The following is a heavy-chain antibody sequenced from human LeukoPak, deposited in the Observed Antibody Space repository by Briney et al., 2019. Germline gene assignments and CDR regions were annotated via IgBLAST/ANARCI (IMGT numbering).Heavy chain of an antibody. CDR1: GYPFTTYE. CDR3: ARGPRNDP. V-gene: IGHV1-8*01. J-gene: IGHJ5*02. Sequence: ASVKVSCKTSGYPFTTYEINWVRQAAGQGLEWMGWVHPNSGNTAYAQKFQGRVTMTRNTSISTAYLELSSLRSDDTAVYFCARGPRNDPWGQGTLVTVSS. CDR2: VHPNSGNT. D-gene: IGHD1-14*01.